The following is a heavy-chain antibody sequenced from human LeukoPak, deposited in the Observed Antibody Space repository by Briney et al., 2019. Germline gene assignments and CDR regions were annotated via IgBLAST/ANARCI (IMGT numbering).Heavy chain of an antibody. CDR2: ISGSGGST. D-gene: IGHD2-2*01. Sequence: GGSLRLSCAASGFTFSSYAMSWVRQAPGKGLEWVSAISGSGGSTYYADSVKGRFTISRDNSKNTLYLQMNSLRAEDTAVYYCARLSKSYAPPGYYYGMDVWGQGTTVTVSS. CDR1: GFTFSSYA. J-gene: IGHJ6*02. V-gene: IGHV3-23*01. CDR3: ARLSKSYAPPGYYYGMDV.